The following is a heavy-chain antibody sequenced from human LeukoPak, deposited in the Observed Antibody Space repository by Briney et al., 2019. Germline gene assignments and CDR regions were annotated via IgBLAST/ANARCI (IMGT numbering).Heavy chain of an antibody. CDR2: IYTSGST. J-gene: IGHJ5*02. CDR3: ARGTDYGDYGWFDP. CDR1: GGSLWSFY. V-gene: IGHV4-4*07. D-gene: IGHD4-17*01. Sequence: SETLSLTCTVSGGSLWSFYWSWVRQPAGKGLEWIGRIYTSGSTNYNPSLKSRVTISVDTSKNQFSLKLSSVTAADTAVYYCARGTDYGDYGWFDPWGQETLVTVSS.